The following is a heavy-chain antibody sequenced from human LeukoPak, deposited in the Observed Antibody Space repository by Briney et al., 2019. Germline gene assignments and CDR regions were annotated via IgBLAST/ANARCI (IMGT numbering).Heavy chain of an antibody. CDR2: ISAYNANT. CDR3: ARDPRYSSGWYSVYFGY. V-gene: IGHV1-18*01. Sequence: ASVKVSCKASGYTFSSYGISWVRQAPGQGLEWMGWISAYNANTHYAQKVQGRVTMTTDSSTTTAYMELRSLRSDDTAVYYCARDPRYSSGWYSVYFGYWGQGTLVTVSS. J-gene: IGHJ4*02. D-gene: IGHD6-19*01. CDR1: GYTFSSYG.